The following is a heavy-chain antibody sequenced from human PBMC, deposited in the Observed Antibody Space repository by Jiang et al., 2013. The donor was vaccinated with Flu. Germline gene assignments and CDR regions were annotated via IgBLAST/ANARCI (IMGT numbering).Heavy chain of an antibody. J-gene: IGHJ3*02. V-gene: IGHV7-4-1*02. CDR1: GYTFTSYA. CDR2: INTNTGNP. D-gene: IGHD3-9*01. CDR3: ARRYYDILTGYSADAFDI. Sequence: GASVKVSCKASGYTFTSYAMNWVRQAPGQGLEWMGWINTNTGNPTYAQGFTGRFVFSLGTSVSTAYLQISSLKAEDTAVYYCARRYYDILTGYSADAFDIWGQGTMVTVSS.